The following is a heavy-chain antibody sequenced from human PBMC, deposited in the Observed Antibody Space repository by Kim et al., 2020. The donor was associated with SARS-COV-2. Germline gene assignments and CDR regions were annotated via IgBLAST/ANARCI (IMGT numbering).Heavy chain of an antibody. Sequence: GGSLRLSCAASGFTVSSYGMNWVRQAPGTGLEWVSGISGSGGSTYYADSAKGRFTISRDNSKNTLYLQMNSLRAEDTAVYYCAKGIDSSRWYVFDYWGQGTLVTVSS. CDR1: GFTVSSYG. CDR2: ISGSGGST. CDR3: AKGIDSSRWYVFDY. J-gene: IGHJ4*02. V-gene: IGHV3-23*01. D-gene: IGHD6-13*01.